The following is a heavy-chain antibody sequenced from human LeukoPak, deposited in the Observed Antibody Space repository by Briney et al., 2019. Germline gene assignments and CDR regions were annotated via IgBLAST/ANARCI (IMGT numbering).Heavy chain of an antibody. V-gene: IGHV1-2*02. Sequence: ASVKVSCKASGYTFTGYYIHWVRQAPGQGLEWMGWIKPSSGGTNYAQNFQGRVTMTRDTSISTAYMELSRLRSDDTAVYYCARPMVGGVIHAFDIWGQGTMVTVSS. CDR3: ARPMVGGVIHAFDI. CDR1: GYTFTGYY. CDR2: IKPSSGGT. D-gene: IGHD3-10*01. J-gene: IGHJ3*02.